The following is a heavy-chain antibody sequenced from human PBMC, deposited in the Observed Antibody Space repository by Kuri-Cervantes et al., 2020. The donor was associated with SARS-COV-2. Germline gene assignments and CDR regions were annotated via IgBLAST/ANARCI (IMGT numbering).Heavy chain of an antibody. CDR1: EFTLSGYN. V-gene: IGHV3-21*01. D-gene: IGHD5-18*01. Sequence: GESLKISCAASEFTLSGYNMNWVRQAPGKGLEWVSSISSSSSYKYYADSVKGRFTISRDNSKNTLYLQMNSLRAEDTAVYYCARDIAGYSYPAYYFDYWGQGTLVTVSS. CDR3: ARDIAGYSYPAYYFDY. J-gene: IGHJ4*02. CDR2: ISSSSSYK.